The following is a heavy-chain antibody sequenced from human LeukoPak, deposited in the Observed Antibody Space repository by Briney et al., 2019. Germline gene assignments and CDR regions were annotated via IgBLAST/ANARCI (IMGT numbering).Heavy chain of an antibody. D-gene: IGHD3-10*01. CDR2: IYYSGST. CDR3: ARGPEHLWFGGWFDP. V-gene: IGHV4-39*01. Sequence: QTSETLSLTCTVSGGSISSSSYYWGWIRQPPGKGLEWIGSIYYSGSTYYNPSLKSRVTISVDTSKNQFSLKLSSVTAADTAVYYCARGPEHLWFGGWFDPWGQGTLVTVSS. CDR1: GGSISSSSYY. J-gene: IGHJ5*02.